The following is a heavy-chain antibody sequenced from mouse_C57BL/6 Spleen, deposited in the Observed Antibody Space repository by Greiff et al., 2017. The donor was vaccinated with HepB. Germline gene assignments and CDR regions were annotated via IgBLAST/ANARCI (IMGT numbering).Heavy chain of an antibody. CDR1: GYTFTSYT. Sequence: VKLMESGAELARPGASVKMSCKASGYTFTSYTMHWVKQRPGQGLEWIGYINPSSGYTKYNQKFKDKATLTADKSSSTAYMQLSSLTSEDSAVYYCARWDTLGYFDYWGQGTTLTVSS. CDR3: ARWDTLGYFDY. J-gene: IGHJ2*01. V-gene: IGHV1-4*01. D-gene: IGHD4-1*01. CDR2: INPSSGYT.